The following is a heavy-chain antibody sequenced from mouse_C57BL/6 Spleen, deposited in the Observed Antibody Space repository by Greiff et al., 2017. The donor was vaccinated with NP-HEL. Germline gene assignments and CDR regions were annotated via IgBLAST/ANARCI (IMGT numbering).Heavy chain of an antibody. CDR3: ARRSLRYGMDY. D-gene: IGHD6-1*01. V-gene: IGHV1-64*01. Sequence: QVQLQQPGAELVKPGASVKLSCKASGYTFTSYWMHWVKQRPGQGLEWIGMIHPNSGSTNYNEKFKSKATLTVDKSSSTAYMQLSSLTSEDSAVYYCARRSLRYGMDYWGQGTSVTVSS. CDR1: GYTFTSYW. CDR2: IHPNSGST. J-gene: IGHJ4*01.